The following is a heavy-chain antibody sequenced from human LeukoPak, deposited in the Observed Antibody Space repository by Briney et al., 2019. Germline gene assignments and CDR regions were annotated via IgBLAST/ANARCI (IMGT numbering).Heavy chain of an antibody. Sequence: SETLSLTCTVSGDSLGSGMYYWGWIRQAPGKGLTWIGSIYHSGSIFYNASFESRVAMSVDPSNNQFSLRLTSVTAADTAVYYCMRLCQVSKCAKFEHWGQGILVTVSS. CDR2: IYHSGSI. CDR1: GDSLGSGMYY. J-gene: IGHJ4*02. V-gene: IGHV4-39*01. CDR3: MRLCQVSKCAKFEH. D-gene: IGHD5/OR15-5a*01.